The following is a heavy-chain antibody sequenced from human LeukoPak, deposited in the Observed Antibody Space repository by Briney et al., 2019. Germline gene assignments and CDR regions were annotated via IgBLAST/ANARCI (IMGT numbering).Heavy chain of an antibody. CDR3: ARDGVVVVAATSGGHYGMDV. CDR1: GFTFSSYS. J-gene: IGHJ6*02. CDR2: TSSSSSTI. Sequence: PGGSLRLSCAASGFTFSSYSMNWVRQAPGKGLEWVSYTSSSSSTIYYADSVKGRFTTSRDNAKNSLYLQMNSLRDEDTAVYYCARDGVVVVAATSGGHYGMDVWGQGTTVTVSS. V-gene: IGHV3-48*02. D-gene: IGHD2-15*01.